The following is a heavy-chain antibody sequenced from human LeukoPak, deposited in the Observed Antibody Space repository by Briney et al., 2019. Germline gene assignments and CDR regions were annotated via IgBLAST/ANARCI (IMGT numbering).Heavy chain of an antibody. Sequence: ASVKVSCKASGGTFSSYAISWVRQAPGQGLEWMGGIIPIFGTANYAQKFQGRVTITADKSTSTAYMELSSLRSEDTAVYYCARPGVVVAARDAFDIWGQGTMVTVSS. CDR3: ARPGVVVAARDAFDI. CDR2: IIPIFGTA. J-gene: IGHJ3*02. CDR1: GGTFSSYA. D-gene: IGHD2-15*01. V-gene: IGHV1-69*06.